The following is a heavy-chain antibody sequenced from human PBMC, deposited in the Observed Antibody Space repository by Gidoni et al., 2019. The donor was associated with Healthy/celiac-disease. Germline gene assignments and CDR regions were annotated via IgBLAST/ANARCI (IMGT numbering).Heavy chain of an antibody. CDR1: GFTVSRNY. J-gene: IGHJ5*02. Sequence: EVQLVESGGGLIQPGGSLRLSCEASGFTVSRNYMSWVRQAPGKGLEWVSVIYSGGSTYYADSVKGRFTISRDNSKNTLYLQMNSLRAEDTAVYYCARGVMTVGANWFDPWGQGTLVTVSS. CDR2: IYSGGST. CDR3: ARGVMTVGANWFDP. D-gene: IGHD1-26*01. V-gene: IGHV3-53*01.